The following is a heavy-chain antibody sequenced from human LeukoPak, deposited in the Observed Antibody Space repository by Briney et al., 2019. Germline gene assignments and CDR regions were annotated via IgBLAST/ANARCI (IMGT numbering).Heavy chain of an antibody. D-gene: IGHD2-15*01. CDR2: ISAYNGNT. V-gene: IGHV1-18*04. Sequence: ASVKVSCKASGYTFTGYYMHWVRQAPGQGLEWMGWISAYNGNTNYAQKLQGRVTMTTDTSTSTAYMELRSLRSDDTAVYYCAREGCSGGSCYGSYYYYMDVWGKGTTVTISS. CDR3: AREGCSGGSCYGSYYYYMDV. CDR1: GYTFTGYY. J-gene: IGHJ6*03.